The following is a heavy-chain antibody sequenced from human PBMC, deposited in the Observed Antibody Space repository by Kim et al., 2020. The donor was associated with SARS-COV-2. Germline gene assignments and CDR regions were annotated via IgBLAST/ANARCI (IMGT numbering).Heavy chain of an antibody. Sequence: GGSLRLSCAASGFTFSGSAMHWVRQASGKGLEWVGGIRSNANNYNSADSASGQFTLTIDNDEYKLTLYMKIKSAETKDMAVYYCTRCPGIPLACWDYFD. J-gene: IGHJ3*02. CDR2: IRSNANNYNS. D-gene: IGHD1-1*01. CDR1: GFTFSGSA. CDR3: TRCPGIPLACWDYFD. V-gene: IGHV3-73*01.